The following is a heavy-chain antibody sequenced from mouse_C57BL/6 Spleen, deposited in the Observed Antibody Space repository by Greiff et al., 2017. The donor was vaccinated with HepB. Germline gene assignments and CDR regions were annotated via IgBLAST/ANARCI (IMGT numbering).Heavy chain of an antibody. D-gene: IGHD1-1*01. CDR2: IYPGDGDT. V-gene: IGHV1-80*01. J-gene: IGHJ4*01. CDR3: AQTGTVVATDYAMDY. CDR1: GYAFSSYW. Sequence: VQVVESGAELVKPGASVKISCKASGYAFSSYWMNWVKQRPGKGLEWIGQIYPGDGDTNYNGKFKGKATLTADKSSSTAYMQLSSLTSEDSAVYFCAQTGTVVATDYAMDYWGQGTSVTVSS.